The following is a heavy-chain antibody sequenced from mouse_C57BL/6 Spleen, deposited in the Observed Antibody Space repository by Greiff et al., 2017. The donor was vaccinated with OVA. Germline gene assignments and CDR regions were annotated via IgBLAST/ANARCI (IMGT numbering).Heavy chain of an antibody. J-gene: IGHJ2*01. Sequence: VQVVESGAELVKPGASVKISCKASGYAFSSYWMNWVKQRPGKGLEWIGQIYPGDGDTNYNGKFKGKATLTADKSSSTAYMQLSSLTSEDSAVYFCARWDTTGYFDYWGQGTTLTVAS. CDR2: IYPGDGDT. V-gene: IGHV1-80*01. D-gene: IGHD1-1*01. CDR3: ARWDTTGYFDY. CDR1: GYAFSSYW.